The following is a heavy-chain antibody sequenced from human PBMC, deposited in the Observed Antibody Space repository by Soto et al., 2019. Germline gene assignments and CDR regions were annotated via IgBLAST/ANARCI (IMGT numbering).Heavy chain of an antibody. V-gene: IGHV3-33*01. CDR1: GFTFSSYG. D-gene: IGHD1-26*01. CDR2: IWYDGSNK. CDR3: ARSAKQSGSYPTKH. J-gene: IGHJ1*01. Sequence: QVQLVESGGVVVQPGRSLRLSCAASGFTFSSYGMHWVRQAPGKGLEWVAVIWYDGSNKYYADSVKGRFTISRDNSKNTRYLQMNSLRAEDTAVYYCARSAKQSGSYPTKHWGQGTLVTVSS.